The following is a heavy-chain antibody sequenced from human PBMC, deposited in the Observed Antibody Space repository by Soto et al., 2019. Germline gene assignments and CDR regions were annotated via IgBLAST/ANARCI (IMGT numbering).Heavy chain of an antibody. D-gene: IGHD3-3*01. Sequence: QVQLVESGGGVVQPGRSLRLSCAASGFTFSSYGMHWVRQAPGKGLEWVAVISYDGSNKYYADSVKGRFTISRDNSKNTLCLQMNSLRAQDTAVYYCAKVGFGVVPRGNDYYYYMDVWGKGTTVTVSS. V-gene: IGHV3-30*18. CDR1: GFTFSSYG. CDR3: AKVGFGVVPRGNDYYYYMDV. J-gene: IGHJ6*03. CDR2: ISYDGSNK.